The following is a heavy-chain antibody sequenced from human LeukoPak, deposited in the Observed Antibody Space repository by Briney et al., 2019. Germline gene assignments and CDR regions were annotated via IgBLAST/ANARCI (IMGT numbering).Heavy chain of an antibody. CDR2: ISSSGSTI. CDR1: GFTFSSYE. D-gene: IGHD4-17*01. CDR3: AKERYGDYALDY. V-gene: IGHV3-48*03. J-gene: IGHJ4*02. Sequence: PGGSLRLSCAASGFTFSSYEMNWVRQAPGKGLEWVSYISSSGSTIYYADSVKGRFTMSRDNSKNTLYLQMDSLRADDTAIYYCAKERYGDYALDYWGQGTLVTVSS.